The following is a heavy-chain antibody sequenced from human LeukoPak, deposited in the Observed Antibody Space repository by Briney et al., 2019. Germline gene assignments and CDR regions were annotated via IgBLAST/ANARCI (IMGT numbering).Heavy chain of an antibody. Sequence: HGESLKISCKGSGYSFTSYWIGWVRQMPGKGLEWMGIIYPGDSDTRYSPSFQGQVTISADKSISTAYLQWSSLKASDTAMYYCARQGSLGYCSSTSCYTDYWGQGTLVTVSS. CDR2: IYPGDSDT. D-gene: IGHD2-2*02. CDR3: ARQGSLGYCSSTSCYTDY. J-gene: IGHJ4*02. CDR1: GYSFTSYW. V-gene: IGHV5-51*01.